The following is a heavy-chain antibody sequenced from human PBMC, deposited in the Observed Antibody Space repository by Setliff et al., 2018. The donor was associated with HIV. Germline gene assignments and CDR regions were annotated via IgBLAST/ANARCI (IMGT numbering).Heavy chain of an antibody. CDR3: AKELAASGLGYFDS. D-gene: IGHD3-22*01. V-gene: IGHV3-23*01. J-gene: IGHJ4*02. CDR2: ISGSGGST. Sequence: GGSLRLSCAASGFTFTNYAMSWVRQAPGKGLEWVSAISGSGGSTYYADSVKGRFTISRDNSKNTVYLQMNSLRAEDTAEYYCAKELAASGLGYFDSWGRGILVTVSS. CDR1: GFTFTNYA.